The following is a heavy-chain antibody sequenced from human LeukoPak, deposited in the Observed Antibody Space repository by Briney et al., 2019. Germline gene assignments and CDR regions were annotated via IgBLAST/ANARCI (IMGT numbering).Heavy chain of an antibody. CDR2: IYYSGST. V-gene: IGHV4-59*01. J-gene: IGHJ3*02. Sequence: PSETLSLTCTVSGGSISSYYWSWIRQPPGKGLEWIGYIYYSGSTNYNPSLKSRVTISVDTSKNQFSLKLSSVTAADTAVYYCAREEVAAALRAFDIWGQGTMVTVSS. CDR3: AREEVAAALRAFDI. D-gene: IGHD6-13*01. CDR1: GGSISSYY.